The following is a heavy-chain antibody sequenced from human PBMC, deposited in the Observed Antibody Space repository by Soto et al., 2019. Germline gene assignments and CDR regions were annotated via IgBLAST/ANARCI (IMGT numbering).Heavy chain of an antibody. V-gene: IGHV3-33*01. CDR1: GFTFSSYG. CDR3: ARDRCTSGVCFSFDY. Sequence: QVQLVESGGGVVQPGRSLRLSCAASGFTFSSYGMHWVRQAPGKGLEWVAVIWYDGSNKYYADSVKGRFTISRDNSKNTLYLQMNSLRAEDTAVYYCARDRCTSGVCFSFDYWGQGTLVTVSS. J-gene: IGHJ4*02. CDR2: IWYDGSNK. D-gene: IGHD2-8*01.